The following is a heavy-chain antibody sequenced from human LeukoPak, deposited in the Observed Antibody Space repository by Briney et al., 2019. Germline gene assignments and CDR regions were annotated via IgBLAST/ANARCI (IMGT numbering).Heavy chain of an antibody. D-gene: IGHD3-22*01. CDR3: ARVQLAFTNYYDSSGYEYFQH. CDR2: IIPIFGTA. CDR1: GGTFSSYA. J-gene: IGHJ1*01. Sequence: ASVKVSCKASGGTFSSYAISWVRQAPGQGLEWMGGIIPIFGTANYAQKFQGRVTIAADKSTSTAYMELSSLRSEDTAVYYCARVQLAFTNYYDSSGYEYFQHWGQGTLVTVSS. V-gene: IGHV1-69*06.